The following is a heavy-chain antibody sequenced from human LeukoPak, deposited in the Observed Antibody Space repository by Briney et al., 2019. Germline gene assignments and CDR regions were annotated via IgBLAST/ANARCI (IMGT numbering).Heavy chain of an antibody. CDR2: IKQDGSEK. D-gene: IGHD3-3*01. J-gene: IGHJ4*02. CDR3: AREGRYYDFWSGYYTGIYFDY. Sequence: PGGSLRLSCAASGFTFSSYWMSWVRQAPGKGLEWVANIKQDGSEKYYVDSVKGRFTISRDNAKNSLYLQMNSLRAEDTAVYYCAREGRYYDFWSGYYTGIYFDYWGQGTLVTVSS. V-gene: IGHV3-7*01. CDR1: GFTFSSYW.